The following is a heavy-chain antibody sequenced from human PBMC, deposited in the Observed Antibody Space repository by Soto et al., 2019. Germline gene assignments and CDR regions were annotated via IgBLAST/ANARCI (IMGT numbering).Heavy chain of an antibody. CDR3: ARELLYGSGSRDFHYYGMDV. J-gene: IGHJ6*02. V-gene: IGHV3-53*01. D-gene: IGHD3-10*01. CDR2: LYDVDGS. Sequence: DVQLVESGGGLIQPGESLRLSCAAFGLTISGKKYVAWVRQAPGKGLEWVSGLYDVDGSFYADSVRGRFTTSSDSSKTTVYLQMNSLRADDTAVYYCARELLYGSGSRDFHYYGMDVWGQGTTVTVSS. CDR1: GLTISGKKY.